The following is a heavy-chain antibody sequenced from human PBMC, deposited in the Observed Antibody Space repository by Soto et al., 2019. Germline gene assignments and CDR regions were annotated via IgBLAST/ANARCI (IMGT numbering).Heavy chain of an antibody. D-gene: IGHD6-19*01. V-gene: IGHV3-48*02. J-gene: IGHJ4*02. CDR3: AISVAGHFDY. Sequence: EVQLVESGGGLVQPGGSLRLSCAASGFTFNIYSMNWVRQAPGKGLEWVSYITSDTATIHYADSVRGRFTISRDNAENSLFLQMNSLRDEDTAAYYCAISVAGHFDYWGQGTLVTVSS. CDR1: GFTFNIYS. CDR2: ITSDTATI.